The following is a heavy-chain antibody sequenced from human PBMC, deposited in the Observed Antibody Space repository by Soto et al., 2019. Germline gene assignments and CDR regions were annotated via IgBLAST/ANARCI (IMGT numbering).Heavy chain of an antibody. Sequence: ASVKVSCKASGYTFTSNGISWVRQAPGQGLEWMGWISAYNGNTNYAQKLQGRVTMTTDTSTSTAYMELSSLRSEDTAVYYCARSLHHHLITMVRGESFPFDPWGQGTLVTVSS. V-gene: IGHV1-18*01. CDR2: ISAYNGNT. CDR3: ARSLHHHLITMVRGESFPFDP. D-gene: IGHD3-10*01. CDR1: GYTFTSNG. J-gene: IGHJ5*02.